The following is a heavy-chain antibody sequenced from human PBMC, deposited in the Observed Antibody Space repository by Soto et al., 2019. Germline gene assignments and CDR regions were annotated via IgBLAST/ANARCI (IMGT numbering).Heavy chain of an antibody. D-gene: IGHD2-8*01. CDR1: GFTFSSYW. V-gene: IGHV3-7*01. J-gene: IGHJ3*02. CDR2: IKQDGSEK. Sequence: GGSLRLSCAASGFTFSSYWMSWVRQAPGKGLEWVANIKQDGSEKYYVDSVKGRFTISRDNAKNSLYLQMNSLRAEDTAVYYCAKYTKTLIVATPSAFDIWGQGTMVTDSS. CDR3: AKYTKTLIVATPSAFDI.